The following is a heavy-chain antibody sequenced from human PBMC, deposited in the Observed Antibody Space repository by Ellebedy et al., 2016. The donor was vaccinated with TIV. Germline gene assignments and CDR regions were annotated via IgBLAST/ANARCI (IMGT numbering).Heavy chain of an antibody. CDR1: GYTFTGYY. V-gene: IGHV1-2*02. D-gene: IGHD1-1*01. J-gene: IGHJ6*02. CDR3: ASQPAQLERRDYYYGMDV. CDR2: INPNSGGT. Sequence: AASVKVSCKASGYTFTGYYMHWVRQAPGQGLEWMGWINPNSGGTNYAQKFQGRVTMTRDTSISTAYMELSSLRSEDTAVYYCASQPAQLERRDYYYGMDVWGQGTTVTVSS.